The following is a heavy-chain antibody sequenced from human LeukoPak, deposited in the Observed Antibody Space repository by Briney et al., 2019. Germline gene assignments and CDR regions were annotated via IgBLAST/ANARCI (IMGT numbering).Heavy chain of an antibody. CDR2: ISWNSGSI. V-gene: IGHV3-9*01. CDR3: AKDGRCYGTNWFDP. J-gene: IGHJ5*02. CDR1: GFTFDDYA. Sequence: HPGGSLRLSCAASGFTFDDYAMHWVRQAPGKGLEWVSGISWNSGSIGYADSVKGRFTRSRDNAKNSLYLQMNSLRAEDTALYYCAKDGRCYGTNWFDPWGQGTLVTVSS. D-gene: IGHD2-15*01.